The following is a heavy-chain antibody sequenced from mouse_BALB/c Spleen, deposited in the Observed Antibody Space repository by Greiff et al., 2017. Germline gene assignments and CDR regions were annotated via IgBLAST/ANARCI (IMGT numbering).Heavy chain of an antibody. V-gene: IGHV5-6-4*01. D-gene: IGHD1-1*01. J-gene: IGHJ3*01. CDR3: AREVDGRPSAWVAY. Sequence: DVKRVESGGGLVKPGGSLKLSCAASGFTFSSYTMSWVRQTPEKRLEWVATISSSGSYTYYPDSVKGRFTISRDNAKNTLYLQMSSLKSEDTAMYYCAREVDGRPSAWVAYWGQGNLVTGSA. CDR1: GFTFSSYT. CDR2: ISSSGSYT.